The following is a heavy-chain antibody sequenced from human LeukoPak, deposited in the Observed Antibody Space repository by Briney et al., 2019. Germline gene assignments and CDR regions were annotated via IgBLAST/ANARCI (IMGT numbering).Heavy chain of an antibody. CDR1: GYTFTGYY. CDR3: ARVLTQNDAFDI. Sequence: AASVKVSCKASGYTFTGYYMHWVRQAPGQGLEWMGWINPNSGGTNYAQKFQGRVTMTRDTSISTAYMELSRLRPDDTAVYYCARVLTQNDAFDIWGQGTMVTVSS. D-gene: IGHD1-1*01. CDR2: INPNSGGT. V-gene: IGHV1-2*02. J-gene: IGHJ3*02.